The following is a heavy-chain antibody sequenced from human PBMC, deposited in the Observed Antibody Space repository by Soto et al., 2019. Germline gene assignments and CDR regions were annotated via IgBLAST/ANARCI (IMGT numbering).Heavy chain of an antibody. Sequence: SETLSLTCTVSGGSISSYYWSWIRQPPGKGLEWIGYIYYSGSTNYNPSLKSRVSVSVDTSKNQFSLTLSSVTSADTAVYYCARHGCSGGSCYSGGRVYYYYYMDVWGKGTTVTVSS. J-gene: IGHJ6*03. CDR2: IYYSGST. V-gene: IGHV4-59*08. CDR3: ARHGCSGGSCYSGGRVYYYYYMDV. D-gene: IGHD2-15*01. CDR1: GGSISSYY.